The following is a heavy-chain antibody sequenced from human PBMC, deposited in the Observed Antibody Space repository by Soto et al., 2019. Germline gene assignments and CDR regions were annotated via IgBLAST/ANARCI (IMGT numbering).Heavy chain of an antibody. Sequence: GSLRLSCAASGFTFSDYYMSWIRQAPGKGLEWVSYISSSGSTIYYADSVKGRFTISRDNAKNSLYLQMNSLRAEDTAVYYCARDYYDFWSGPLFYGMDVWGQGTTVTVSS. J-gene: IGHJ6*02. CDR3: ARDYYDFWSGPLFYGMDV. V-gene: IGHV3-11*01. D-gene: IGHD3-3*01. CDR1: GFTFSDYY. CDR2: ISSSGSTI.